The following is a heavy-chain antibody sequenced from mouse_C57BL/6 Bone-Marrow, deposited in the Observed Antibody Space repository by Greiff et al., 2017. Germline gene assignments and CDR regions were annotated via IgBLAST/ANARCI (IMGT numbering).Heavy chain of an antibody. D-gene: IGHD1-1*01. CDR1: GFSLSTFGMG. CDR2: IWWDDDK. V-gene: IGHV8-8*01. Sequence: ESGPGILQPSQTLSLSCSFSGFSLSTFGMGVGWIRPPSGKGLEWLAHIWWDDDKYYNPALKSRLTNSKDTSKNQVFLKHANVYTADTVTYYCARACYGSSYIVYWGEGTTLTVSS. CDR3: ARACYGSSYIVY. J-gene: IGHJ2*01.